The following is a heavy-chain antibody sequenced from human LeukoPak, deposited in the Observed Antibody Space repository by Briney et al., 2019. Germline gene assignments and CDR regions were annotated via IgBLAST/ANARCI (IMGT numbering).Heavy chain of an antibody. Sequence: PSETLSLTCTVSGGSISSYYWSWIRQPPGKGLERIGYIYYSGSTNYNPSLKSRVTISVDTSKNLFFMKLSSVAAAETDGYCCARISSISFDIWGQGTMVTVSS. CDR1: GGSISSYY. D-gene: IGHD6-6*01. CDR3: ARISSISFDI. V-gene: IGHV4-59*01. J-gene: IGHJ3*02. CDR2: IYYSGST.